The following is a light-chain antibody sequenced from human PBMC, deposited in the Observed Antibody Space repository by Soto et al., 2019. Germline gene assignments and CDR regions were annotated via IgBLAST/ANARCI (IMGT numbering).Light chain of an antibody. CDR2: AAS. CDR3: QQLNSFPFI. V-gene: IGKV1-9*01. Sequence: DIPLTQSPSFLSASVGDRVTITCRASQAIDTYLACYQQKPGKAPKLLIYAASLLQSGVPSRFSGSGSGTEFTLTINILQPEDFASYYCQQLNSFPFIFGQGTSLEIK. J-gene: IGKJ5*01. CDR1: QAIDTY.